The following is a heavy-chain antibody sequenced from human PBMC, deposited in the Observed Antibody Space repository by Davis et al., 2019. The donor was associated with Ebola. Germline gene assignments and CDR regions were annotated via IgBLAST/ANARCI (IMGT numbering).Heavy chain of an antibody. CDR3: AKGSSGYYYVSWFDP. J-gene: IGHJ5*02. D-gene: IGHD3-22*01. CDR1: GFTFDDYA. CDR2: ISWNSGSI. Sequence: SLRLSCAASGFTFDDYAMHWVRQAPGKGLEWVSGISWNSGSIGYADSVKGRFTISRDNAKNSLYLQMNSLRAEDTALYYCAKGSSGYYYVSWFDPWGQGTLVTVSS. V-gene: IGHV3-9*01.